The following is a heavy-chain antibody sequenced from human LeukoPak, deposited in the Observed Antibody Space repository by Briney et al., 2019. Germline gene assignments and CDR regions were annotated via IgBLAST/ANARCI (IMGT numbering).Heavy chain of an antibody. J-gene: IGHJ4*02. D-gene: IGHD5-18*01. CDR2: IYTSGST. CDR1: GGSISSYY. Sequence: PSETLSLTCTVSGGSISSYYWSWIRQLAGKGLEWIGRIYTSGSTNYNPSLKSRVTMSVDTSKNQFSLKLSSVTAADTAVYYCARDSLLRGYSYGFFYFDYWGQGTLVTVSS. V-gene: IGHV4-4*07. CDR3: ARDSLLRGYSYGFFYFDY.